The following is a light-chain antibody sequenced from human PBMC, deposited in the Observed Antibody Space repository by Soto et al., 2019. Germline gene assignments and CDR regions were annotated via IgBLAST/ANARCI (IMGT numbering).Light chain of an antibody. J-gene: IGKJ1*01. CDR1: QRFGSSN. V-gene: IGKV3-20*01. CDR3: QQYGNSPWT. CDR2: STS. Sequence: IVLRQSPGTLSLSPGERGTLSCRASQRFGSSNVAWYQQKPGQAPSLRIYSTSSRATGIQDRFSGSVSGTDFTLTICRLEPEDFAVYYCQQYGNSPWTFCQRT.